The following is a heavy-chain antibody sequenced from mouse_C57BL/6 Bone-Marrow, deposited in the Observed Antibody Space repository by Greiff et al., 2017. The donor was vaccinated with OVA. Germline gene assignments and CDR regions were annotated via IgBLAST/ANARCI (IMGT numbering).Heavy chain of an antibody. D-gene: IGHD1-1*01. J-gene: IGHJ4*01. V-gene: IGHV5-15*01. CDR1: GFTFSDYG. CDR3: ARQDYYGSSYRAMDY. CDR2: ISNLAYSI. Sequence: EVQGVESGGGLVQPGGSLKLSCAASGFTFSDYGMAWVRQAPRKGPEWVAFISNLAYSIYYADTVTGRFTISRENAKNTLYLEMSSLRSEDTAMYYCARQDYYGSSYRAMDYWGQGTSVTVSS.